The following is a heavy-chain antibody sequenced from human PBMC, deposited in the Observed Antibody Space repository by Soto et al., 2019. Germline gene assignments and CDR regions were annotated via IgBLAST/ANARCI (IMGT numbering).Heavy chain of an antibody. Sequence: QVQLVESGGGVVQPGRSLRLSCVASGFTFSSYGMHWVRQAPGKGLEWVAVISYDGSNKYYADSVKGRFTISRDNSKNTLYLQMNSLRAEDTAVYYCAKDRATVYYYYYGMDVWGQGTTVTVSS. CDR2: ISYDGSNK. CDR3: AKDRATVYYYYYGMDV. CDR1: GFTFSSYG. V-gene: IGHV3-30*18. J-gene: IGHJ6*02. D-gene: IGHD4-4*01.